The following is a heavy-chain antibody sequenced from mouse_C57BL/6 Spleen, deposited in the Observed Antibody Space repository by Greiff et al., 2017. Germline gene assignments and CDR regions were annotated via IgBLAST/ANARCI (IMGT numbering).Heavy chain of an antibody. J-gene: IGHJ2*01. V-gene: IGHV1-7*01. CDR3: EREIGYDYPDY. CDR1: GYTFTSYC. D-gene: IGHD2-4*01. Sequence: QVHVKQSGAELAKPGASVKLSCKASGYTFTSYCMHWVKQRPGQGLEWIGYINPSSGYTKYNQKFKDKATLTADKSSGTAYMQMRSLTYEDSAFYYCEREIGYDYPDYWGQGTTLTVSS. CDR2: INPSSGYT.